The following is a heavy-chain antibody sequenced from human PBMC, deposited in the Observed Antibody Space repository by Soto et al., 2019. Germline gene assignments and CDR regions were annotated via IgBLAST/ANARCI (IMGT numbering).Heavy chain of an antibody. CDR2: IDPSDSYT. CDR3: AILYCSGGSCSWFDP. D-gene: IGHD2-15*01. V-gene: IGHV5-10-1*01. J-gene: IGHJ5*02. Sequence: GESLKISCKGSGYSFTSYWISWVRQMPGKGLEWMGRIDPSDSYTNYSPSFQGHVTISADKSISTAYLQWSSLKASDTAMYYCAILYCSGGSCSWFDPWGQGTLVTVSS. CDR1: GYSFTSYW.